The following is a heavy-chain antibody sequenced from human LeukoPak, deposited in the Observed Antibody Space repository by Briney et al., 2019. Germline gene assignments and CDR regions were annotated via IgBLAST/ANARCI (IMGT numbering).Heavy chain of an antibody. CDR1: GGSIRTCY. V-gene: IGHV4-59*01. J-gene: IGHJ4*02. D-gene: IGHD1-26*01. CDR3: ARDIRTVGATLYFDY. Sequence: SETLSLTCTVSGGSIRTCYWSWVRQSPGGGLEWIANIHSSGSTYYNPSLKSRVTISIDTSKNQFSLKLTSVTSADTAVYYCARDIRTVGATLYFDYWGQGTLVTVSS. CDR2: IHSSGST.